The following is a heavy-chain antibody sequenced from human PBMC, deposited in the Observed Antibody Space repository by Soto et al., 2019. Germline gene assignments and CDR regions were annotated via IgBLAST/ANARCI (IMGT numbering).Heavy chain of an antibody. Sequence: EVQLVESGGGLVQPGGSLRLSCAASGFTFSSYWMHWVRQAPGKGLVWVSRINSDGSSTSYADSVKGRFSISRDNAKNTLYLQMNSLRAEDTAVYYCASEAVAGTGFDYWGQGTLVTVSS. CDR1: GFTFSSYW. D-gene: IGHD6-19*01. J-gene: IGHJ4*02. V-gene: IGHV3-74*01. CDR2: INSDGSST. CDR3: ASEAVAGTGFDY.